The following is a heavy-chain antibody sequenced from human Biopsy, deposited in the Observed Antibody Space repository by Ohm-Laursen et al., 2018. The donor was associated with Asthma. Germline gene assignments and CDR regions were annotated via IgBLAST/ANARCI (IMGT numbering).Heavy chain of an antibody. CDR1: GYSLTDLS. CDR3: ASDFPKDYVRYNFQF. CDR2: HDHEEGGT. V-gene: IGHV1-24*01. J-gene: IGHJ4*02. Sequence: SSVTVSCKISGYSLTDLSMHWVRQAPGQGLEWMGGHDHEEGGTVNAWRFQGRVTMTEDTSTDTAYMELSSLSSDDTAVYYCASDFPKDYVRYNFQFWGQGTLVTVSS. D-gene: IGHD4-17*01.